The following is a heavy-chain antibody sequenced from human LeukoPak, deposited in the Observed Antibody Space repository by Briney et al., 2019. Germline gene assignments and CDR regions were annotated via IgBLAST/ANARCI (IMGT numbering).Heavy chain of an antibody. V-gene: IGHV5-51*01. D-gene: IGHD6-13*01. J-gene: IGHJ4*02. CDR3: ARPGYTSSLDY. CDR2: IFPSDSDT. Sequence: GESLKISCQGSGCSFTTNWIGWVRQMPGKGLEWMGIIFPSDSDTRYSPSFQGQVTISADKSISTAYLQWSSLKASDTAMYYCARPGYTSSLDYWGQGTLVTVSS. CDR1: GCSFTTNW.